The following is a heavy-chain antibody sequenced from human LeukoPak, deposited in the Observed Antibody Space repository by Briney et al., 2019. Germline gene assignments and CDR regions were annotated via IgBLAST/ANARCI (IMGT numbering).Heavy chain of an antibody. Sequence: GGSLRLSCVASGFTFGDYWMHWVRQAPGKGLEWVSGISWNSGSIGYADSVKGRFTISRDNAKNSLYLQMNSLRAEDTALYYCAKGLSGLFEDDAFDIWGQGTMVTVSS. CDR3: AKGLSGLFEDDAFDI. D-gene: IGHD3-10*01. CDR2: ISWNSGSI. CDR1: GFTFGDYW. J-gene: IGHJ3*02. V-gene: IGHV3-9*01.